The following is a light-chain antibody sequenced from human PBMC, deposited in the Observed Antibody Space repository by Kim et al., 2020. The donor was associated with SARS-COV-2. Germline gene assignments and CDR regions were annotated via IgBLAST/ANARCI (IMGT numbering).Light chain of an antibody. Sequence: VSPGERATPSCRASQSISNKLAWYQHKPVHAPRLLIYGAATRATDIPARFSGSGSGTEFTLTISSLQSEDFAVYYCQQYNYWPIYSFGQGTKLEI. J-gene: IGKJ2*03. CDR3: QQYNYWPIYS. V-gene: IGKV3-15*01. CDR2: GAA. CDR1: QSISNK.